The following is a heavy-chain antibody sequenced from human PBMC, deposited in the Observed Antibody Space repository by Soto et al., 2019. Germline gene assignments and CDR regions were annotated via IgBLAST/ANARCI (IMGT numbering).Heavy chain of an antibody. J-gene: IGHJ6*02. CDR3: ARGRNLVYYYYYGMDV. D-gene: IGHD2-8*02. V-gene: IGHV3-48*03. CDR1: GFTFSSYE. Sequence: GSLRLSCXASGFTFSSYEMNWVRQAPGKGLEWVSYISSSGSTIYYADSVKGRFTISRDNAKNSLYLQMNSLRAEDTAVYYCARGRNLVYYYYYGMDVWGQGTTVTVSS. CDR2: ISSSGSTI.